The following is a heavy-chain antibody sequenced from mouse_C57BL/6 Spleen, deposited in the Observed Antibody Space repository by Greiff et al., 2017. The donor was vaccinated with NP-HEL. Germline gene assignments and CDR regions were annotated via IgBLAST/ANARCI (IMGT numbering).Heavy chain of an antibody. V-gene: IGHV1-81*01. CDR3: ARPNYYGSSYEYFDV. CDR2: IYPRSGNT. D-gene: IGHD1-1*01. J-gene: IGHJ1*03. Sequence: VQLQQPGAELVRPGTSVKLSCKASGYTFTSYGISWVKQRTGQGLEWIGEIYPRSGNTYYNEKFKGKATLTADKSSSTAYMELRSLTSEDSAVYFCARPNYYGSSYEYFDVWGTGTTVTVSS. CDR1: GYTFTSYG.